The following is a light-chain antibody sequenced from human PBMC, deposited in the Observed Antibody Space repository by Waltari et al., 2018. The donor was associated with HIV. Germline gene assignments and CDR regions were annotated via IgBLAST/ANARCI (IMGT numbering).Light chain of an antibody. Sequence: QPVLTQPPSASASLGASVTLTCTLSSGYSNYKVDWYQQRPGKGPRFVMRVGTGGIMGSKGDGIPDRFSVLGSGLNRYLTIKNIQEEDESDYHCGADHGSGSNFKVFGGGTKLTVL. CDR1: SGYSNYK. CDR3: GADHGSGSNFKV. CDR2: VGTGGIMG. J-gene: IGLJ2*01. V-gene: IGLV9-49*01.